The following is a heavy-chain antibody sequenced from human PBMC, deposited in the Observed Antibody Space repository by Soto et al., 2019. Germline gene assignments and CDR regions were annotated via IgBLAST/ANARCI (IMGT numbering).Heavy chain of an antibody. CDR3: AKEAAAGRGGYFGY. V-gene: IGHV3-30*18. D-gene: IGHD6-13*01. J-gene: IGHJ4*02. CDR2: ISYDGRNK. Sequence: QVQLVESGGGVVQPGRSLRLSCTASGFTFSSYGMHWGRQAPGKGLEWVAVISYDGRNKYYADSVKGRFTISRDNSKNTLHLQMNSLRAENTAVYYCAKEAAAGRGGYFGYWGQGTLVTVSS. CDR1: GFTFSSYG.